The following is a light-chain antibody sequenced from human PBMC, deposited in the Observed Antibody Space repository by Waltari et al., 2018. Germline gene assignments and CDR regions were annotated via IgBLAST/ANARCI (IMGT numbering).Light chain of an antibody. CDR1: TSDVGGYHY. CDR3: CSYAGSYTYV. CDR2: YSS. Sequence: QSALTQPRSVSGSPGQSVTISCTGTTSDVGGYHYVSWFQQHPGKAPKLIIYYSSERPSGVPVRFSGSKSDNPASLPISGLQAEDEADYYCCSYAGSYTYVFGSGTKVTVL. J-gene: IGLJ1*01. V-gene: IGLV2-11*01.